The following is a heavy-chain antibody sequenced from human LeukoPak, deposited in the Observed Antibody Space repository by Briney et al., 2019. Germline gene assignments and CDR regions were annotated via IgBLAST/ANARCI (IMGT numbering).Heavy chain of an antibody. D-gene: IGHD5-18*01. CDR3: ARALGRYSYGCLSY. CDR1: GYTFSGYY. Sequence: ASVKVSCTASGYTFSGYYMHMVRQAPRQGLEWMGWINPNSGGTNYAQKFQGWVTMTRDTSISTAYMELSRLRSDDTAVYYCARALGRYSYGCLSYWGQGTLVTVSS. V-gene: IGHV1-2*04. CDR2: INPNSGGT. J-gene: IGHJ4*02.